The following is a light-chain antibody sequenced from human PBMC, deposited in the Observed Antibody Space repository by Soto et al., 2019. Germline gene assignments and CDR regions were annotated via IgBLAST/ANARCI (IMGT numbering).Light chain of an antibody. Sequence: QLVLTQSPSASASLGASVKLTCTLSSGHTNNAIAWHQQQPENGPRYLMRLNSDGSHDKGDGIPDRFSGSSSGAERYLTISSLQSEDEGDYYCQTWGTGFWVFGGGTKLTVL. V-gene: IGLV4-69*01. CDR3: QTWGTGFWV. CDR2: LNSDGSH. J-gene: IGLJ3*02. CDR1: SGHTNNA.